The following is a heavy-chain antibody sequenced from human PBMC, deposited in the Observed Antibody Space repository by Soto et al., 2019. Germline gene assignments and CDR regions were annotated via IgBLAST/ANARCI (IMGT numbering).Heavy chain of an antibody. V-gene: IGHV4-4*02. CDR3: ARLIYDSRLNYFYFDF. J-gene: IGHJ4*02. D-gene: IGHD3-22*01. CDR2: VFHSGDT. CDR1: GGSISGRNW. Sequence: LSLTCVVSGGSISGRNWWSWVRQAPGKGLEWIGEVFHSGDTTYTPSLRSRVTISVDKSKNQFSLKLNSVTAADTAVYYCARLIYDSRLNYFYFDFWGQGALVTVSS.